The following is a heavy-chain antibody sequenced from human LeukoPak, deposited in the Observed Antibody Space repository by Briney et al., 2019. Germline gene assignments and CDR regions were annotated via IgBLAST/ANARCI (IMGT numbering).Heavy chain of an antibody. CDR3: ARGARDLDY. J-gene: IGHJ4*02. CDR1: GFTFSSYA. Sequence: GGSLRLSCAASGFTFSSYAMHWVRQAPGKGLEWVAVISYDGSNKYCADSVKGRFTISRHNSNNTLYLQMNSLRPEDTAVYYCARGARDLDYWGRGTLVTVSS. V-gene: IGHV3-30*14. CDR2: ISYDGSNK.